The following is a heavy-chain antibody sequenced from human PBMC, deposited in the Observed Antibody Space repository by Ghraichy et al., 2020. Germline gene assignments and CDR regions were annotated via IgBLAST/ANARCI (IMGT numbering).Heavy chain of an antibody. CDR1: GFTFSSYD. Sequence: GGSLRLSCAASGFTFSSYDMNWVRQAPGKGLEWVSYISSGSSPRHYADSVKGRFTVSRDNAKNSLYLQMNSLRDEDTAVYYCVRDLERFGVREYWGQGTRVTVSS. V-gene: IGHV3-48*02. J-gene: IGHJ4*02. CDR3: VRDLERFGVREY. D-gene: IGHD3-10*01. CDR2: ISSGSSPR.